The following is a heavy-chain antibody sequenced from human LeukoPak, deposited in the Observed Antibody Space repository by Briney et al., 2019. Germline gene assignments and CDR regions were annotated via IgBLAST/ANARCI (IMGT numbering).Heavy chain of an antibody. CDR3: SRALDV. CDR2: IKQDGSKK. Sequence: GGSLRLSCAASGFAFSSYVISWVRQAPGKGPEWVATIKQDGSKKYYVDSVKGRFTISRDNAKDSLYLQMNSLRAEDTAVYYCSRALDVWGQGTTVTVSS. J-gene: IGHJ6*02. CDR1: GFAFSSYV. V-gene: IGHV3-7*01.